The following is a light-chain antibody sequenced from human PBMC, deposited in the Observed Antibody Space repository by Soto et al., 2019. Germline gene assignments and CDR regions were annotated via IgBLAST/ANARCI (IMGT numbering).Light chain of an antibody. CDR2: DAS. Sequence: DIQMTQSPSTLSASVGDRVTITCRASQSINDCLAWYQQKPGKAPKILISDASTLETGVPSRFSGSGSGTEFTLTISSLQPDDFATYYCQQYKSYSAFGQGTKLEIK. CDR1: QSINDC. V-gene: IGKV1-5*01. CDR3: QQYKSYSA. J-gene: IGKJ2*01.